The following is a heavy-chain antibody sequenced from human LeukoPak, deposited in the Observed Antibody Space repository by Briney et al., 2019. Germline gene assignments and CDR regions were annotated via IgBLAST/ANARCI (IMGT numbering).Heavy chain of an antibody. D-gene: IGHD4-17*01. CDR2: ISSSSSYI. CDR3: ARDPYDYGDSGEYC. J-gene: IGHJ4*02. Sequence: PGGSLRLSCAASGFTFSSYSMNWVRQAPGKGLEWVSSISSSSSYIYYADSVKGRFTISRDNAKNSLYLQMNSLRAEDTAVYYCARDPYDYGDSGEYCWGQGTLVTVSS. V-gene: IGHV3-21*01. CDR1: GFTFSSYS.